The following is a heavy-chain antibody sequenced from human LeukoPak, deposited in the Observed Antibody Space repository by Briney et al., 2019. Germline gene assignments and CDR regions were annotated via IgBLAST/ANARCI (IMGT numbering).Heavy chain of an antibody. CDR3: ARVGEAVVVPAATRQVRYFDY. D-gene: IGHD2-2*01. Sequence: SETLSLTCAVYGGSFSGYYWSWIRQPPGKGLEWIGEINHSGSTNYNPSLKNRVTISVDTSKNQFSLKLSSVTAADTAVYYCARVGEAVVVPAATRQVRYFDYWGQGTLVTVPS. CDR2: INHSGST. V-gene: IGHV4-34*01. J-gene: IGHJ4*02. CDR1: GGSFSGYY.